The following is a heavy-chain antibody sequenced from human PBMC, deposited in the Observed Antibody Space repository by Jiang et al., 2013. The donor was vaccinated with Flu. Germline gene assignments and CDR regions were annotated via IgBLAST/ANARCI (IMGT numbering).Heavy chain of an antibody. Sequence: GLVKPSQTLSLTCTVSGGSIGTGGYYRSWIRQHPGKGLEWIGYNSYDGGTYYSPSLKSRLTISLDTSKNQVSLNLNSVTSADTAVYYCVADRGYSGFDLHYFDFWGPGILVTVSS. CDR2: NSYDGGT. CDR3: VADRGYSGFDLHYFDF. CDR1: GGSIGTGGYY. V-gene: IGHV4-31*03. J-gene: IGHJ4*02. D-gene: IGHD5-12*01.